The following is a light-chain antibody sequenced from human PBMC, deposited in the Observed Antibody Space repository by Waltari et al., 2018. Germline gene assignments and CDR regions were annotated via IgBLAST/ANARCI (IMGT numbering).Light chain of an antibody. CDR3: TSYAGTNIYV. CDR1: SSDAGLYYS. Sequence: QSALTQPPSASGSPGQSVPISCTGTSSDAGLYYSVSWYQQHPGNAPKLMIYEVEKRPSGVPDRFSGSKSGNTASLTVSGLQPEDEADYYCTSYAGTNIYVFGTGTKVTVL. CDR2: EVE. V-gene: IGLV2-8*01. J-gene: IGLJ1*01.